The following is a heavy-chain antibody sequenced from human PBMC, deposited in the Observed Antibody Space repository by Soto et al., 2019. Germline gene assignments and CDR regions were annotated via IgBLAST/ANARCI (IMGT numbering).Heavy chain of an antibody. CDR3: ARVPYDFWSGYYFDY. V-gene: IGHV4-59*01. Sequence: ETLSLTCTVSGGSISSYYWSWIRQPPGKGLEWIGYIYYSGSTNCNPSLKSRVTISVDTSKNQFSLKLSSVTAADTAVYYCARVPYDFWSGYYFDYWGQGTLVTVSS. CDR1: GGSISSYY. J-gene: IGHJ4*02. CDR2: IYYSGST. D-gene: IGHD3-3*01.